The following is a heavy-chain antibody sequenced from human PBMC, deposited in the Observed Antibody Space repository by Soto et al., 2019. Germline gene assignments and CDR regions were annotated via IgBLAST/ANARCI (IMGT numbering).Heavy chain of an antibody. J-gene: IGHJ6*02. CDR1: GFFFSNYD. Sequence: PGGALRLSCVVSGFFFSNYDMHWVRQVRGKGLEWVSAIGAADDPYYSVSVKGRFIVSRDNAQKSLYLQMNNLRAADTAVYFCARAYTGQLPRRGDYYYALDVWGRGTTVTVSS. CDR3: ARAYTGQLPRRGDYYYALDV. CDR2: IGAADDP. D-gene: IGHD2-2*01. V-gene: IGHV3-13*05.